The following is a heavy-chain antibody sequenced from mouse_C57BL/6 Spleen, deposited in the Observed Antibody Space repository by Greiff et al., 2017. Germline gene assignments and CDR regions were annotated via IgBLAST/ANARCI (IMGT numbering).Heavy chain of an antibody. D-gene: IGHD1-1*01. CDR2: IDPSDSET. CDR3: ARDYGSSYVGDY. J-gene: IGHJ2*01. Sequence: QVQLQQPGAELVRPGSSVKLSCKASGYTFTSYWMHWVKQRPIQGLEWIGNIDPSDSETHYNQKFKDKATLTVDKSSSTAYMQLSSLTSEDSAVYYCARDYGSSYVGDYWGPGTTLTVSS. CDR1: GYTFTSYW. V-gene: IGHV1-52*01.